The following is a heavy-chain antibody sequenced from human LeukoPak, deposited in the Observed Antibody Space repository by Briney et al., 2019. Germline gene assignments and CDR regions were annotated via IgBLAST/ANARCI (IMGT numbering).Heavy chain of an antibody. CDR3: ARDHPKGMDV. J-gene: IGHJ6*02. CDR1: GFTFSSYG. Sequence: GGSLRLSCAASGFTFSSYGMHWVRQAPGKGLEWVAVISYDGSNKYYADSVKGRFTISRDNSKNTLYLQMNSLRAEDTAVYYCARDHPKGMDVWGQGTTVTVSS. V-gene: IGHV3-30*03. CDR2: ISYDGSNK.